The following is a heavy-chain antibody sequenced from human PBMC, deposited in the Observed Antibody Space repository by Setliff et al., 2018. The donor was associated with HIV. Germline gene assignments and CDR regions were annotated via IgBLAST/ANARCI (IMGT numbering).Heavy chain of an antibody. Sequence: SETLSLTCAVYGGSFSGYYWNWIRQAPRKGLEWIGEIDHTGRINYNPSLKSRVTMSVDTSKNQFSLKVTSVTAADTAVYYCARYLTVGLDSWGQGALVTVSS. D-gene: IGHD4-17*01. CDR2: IDHTGRI. J-gene: IGHJ4*02. V-gene: IGHV4-34*01. CDR3: ARYLTVGLDS. CDR1: GGSFSGYY.